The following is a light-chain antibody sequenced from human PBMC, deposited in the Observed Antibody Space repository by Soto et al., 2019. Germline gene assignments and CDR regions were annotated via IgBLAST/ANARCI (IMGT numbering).Light chain of an antibody. V-gene: IGLV2-14*03. CDR2: DVS. CDR3: SSYTSSHTRI. J-gene: IGLJ2*01. CDR1: SSDVGAYNY. Sequence: QSVLTQPASVSGSPRQSITISCTGTSSDVGAYNYVSWYQQHPGKAPKLMIYDVSNRPSGVSNRFSGSKSGNTASLTISGLQAEDETDYYCSSYTSSHTRIFGGGTKLTVL.